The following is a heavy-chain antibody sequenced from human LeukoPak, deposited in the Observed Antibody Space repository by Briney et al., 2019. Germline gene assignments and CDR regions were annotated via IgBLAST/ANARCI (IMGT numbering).Heavy chain of an antibody. CDR3: AREVVIVPDYYYYGLDV. CDR1: GFTFRRYG. CDR2: ISSSGDSL. D-gene: IGHD2/OR15-2a*01. J-gene: IGHJ6*02. Sequence: PGGSLRLSCSVSGFTFRRYGMHWIRQAPGKGLEWISFISSSGDSLYYVDSVEGRFTISRDNARDSVYLQMNSLRAEDTAVYYCAREVVIVPDYYYYGLDVWGQGTTVTVSS. V-gene: IGHV3-48*04.